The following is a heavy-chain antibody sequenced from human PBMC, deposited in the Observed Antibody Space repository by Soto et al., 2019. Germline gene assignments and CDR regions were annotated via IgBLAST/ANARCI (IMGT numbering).Heavy chain of an antibody. Sequence: SETLSLTCTVSGGSTSSGGYYWSWIRQHPGKGLEWIGYIYYSGSTYYNPSLKSRVNISVDTSKNQFSLKLSSVTAADTAVYYCATVALAATTQFDYWGQGTMVTVSS. CDR2: IYYSGST. J-gene: IGHJ4*02. D-gene: IGHD2-15*01. V-gene: IGHV4-31*03. CDR3: ATVALAATTQFDY. CDR1: GGSTSSGGYY.